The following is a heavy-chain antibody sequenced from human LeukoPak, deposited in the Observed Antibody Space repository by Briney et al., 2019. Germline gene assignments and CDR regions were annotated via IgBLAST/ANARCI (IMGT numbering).Heavy chain of an antibody. CDR3: ATRGYSYGYNS. CDR1: GYTFTDYY. J-gene: IGHJ4*02. V-gene: IGHV1-69-2*01. CDR2: VDPEDGET. Sequence: ASVKVSCKVSGYTFTDYYMHWVQQAPGKGLEWMGLVDPEDGETIYAEKFQGRVTITADTYTDTAYMELSSLRSEDTAVYYCATRGYSYGYNSWGEGTLVTVSS. D-gene: IGHD5-18*01.